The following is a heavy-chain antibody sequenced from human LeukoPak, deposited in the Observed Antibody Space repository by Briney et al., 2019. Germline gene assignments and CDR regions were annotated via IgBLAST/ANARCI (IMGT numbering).Heavy chain of an antibody. Sequence: SETLSLTCTVSGGSISSSSYYWGWLRQPPGKGLEWIGSIYYSGSTYYNPSLKSRVTISVDTSKNQFSLKLSSVTAADTAVYYCARLGGGSYWRYNWFDPWGQGTLVTVSS. CDR2: IYYSGST. CDR1: GGSISSSSYY. J-gene: IGHJ5*02. D-gene: IGHD1-26*01. V-gene: IGHV4-39*01. CDR3: ARLGGGSYWRYNWFDP.